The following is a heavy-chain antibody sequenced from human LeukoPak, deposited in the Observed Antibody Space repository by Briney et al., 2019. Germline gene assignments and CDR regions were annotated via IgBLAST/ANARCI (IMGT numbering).Heavy chain of an antibody. CDR3: ARDPRGYEFDY. CDR2: ISGSGGST. Sequence: QPGGSLRLSCAASGFLFSSYWMYWVRQAPGKGLVWVSAISGSGGSTYYADSVKGRFTISRDNSKNTLYLQMNSLRAEDTAVYYCARDPRGYEFDYWGQGTLVTVSS. D-gene: IGHD5-12*01. CDR1: GFLFSSYW. J-gene: IGHJ4*02. V-gene: IGHV3-23*01.